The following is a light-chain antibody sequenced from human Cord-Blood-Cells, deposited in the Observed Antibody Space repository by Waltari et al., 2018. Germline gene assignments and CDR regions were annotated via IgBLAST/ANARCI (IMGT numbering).Light chain of an antibody. V-gene: IGLV2-14*01. CDR3: SSYTSSSTYV. CDR1: SSDVGCYNY. J-gene: IGLJ1*01. CDR2: EVS. Sequence: QSALTQPASASGSPGQSLTISCTGTSSDVGCYNYVSWYQQHPGKAPKLMIYEVSNRPSGVSNRFSGSKSGNTASLTISGLQAEDEADYYCSSYTSSSTYVFGTGTKVTVL.